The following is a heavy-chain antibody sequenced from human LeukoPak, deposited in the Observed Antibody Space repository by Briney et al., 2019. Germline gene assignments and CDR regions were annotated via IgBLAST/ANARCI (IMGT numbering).Heavy chain of an antibody. CDR1: GGSISSYY. CDR2: IFYSGTT. CDR3: ARVVKAVATGAEIDY. V-gene: IGHV4-59*01. Sequence: SETLSLTCTVSGGSISSYYWSWIRQPPGKGLEWIGCIFYSGTTNCNPSLKSRVTISVDTSKNQFSLKLSSVTAADTAVYYCARVVKAVATGAEIDYWGQGTLVTVSS. D-gene: IGHD6-19*01. J-gene: IGHJ4*02.